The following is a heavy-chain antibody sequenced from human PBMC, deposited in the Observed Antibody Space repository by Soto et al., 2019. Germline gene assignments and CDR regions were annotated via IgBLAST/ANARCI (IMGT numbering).Heavy chain of an antibody. CDR1: GGSFSGYY. V-gene: IGHV4-34*01. CDR2: INHSGST. Sequence: QVQLQQWGAGLLKPSETLSLTCAVYGGSFSGYYWSWIRQPPGKGLEWIGEINHSGSTNYNPSLKSRVTISVDTSKNQFSLKLSSVTAADTAVYYCARDCSGGSCYGSDPWGQGTLVTVSS. D-gene: IGHD2-15*01. CDR3: ARDCSGGSCYGSDP. J-gene: IGHJ5*02.